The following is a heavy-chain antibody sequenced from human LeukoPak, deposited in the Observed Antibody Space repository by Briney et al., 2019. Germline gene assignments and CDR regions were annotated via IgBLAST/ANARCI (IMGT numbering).Heavy chain of an antibody. CDR3: ARDRGDYYYYYGMDV. Sequence: SETLSLTCTVSGGSISSYYWSWIRQPPGKGLEWIGYIYYSGSTNYNPSLKSRVTISVDPSKNQFSLKLSYVTAADTAVYYCARDRGDYYYYYGMDVWGQGTTVTVSS. CDR2: IYYSGST. CDR1: GGSISSYY. V-gene: IGHV4-59*01. D-gene: IGHD2-21*02. J-gene: IGHJ6*02.